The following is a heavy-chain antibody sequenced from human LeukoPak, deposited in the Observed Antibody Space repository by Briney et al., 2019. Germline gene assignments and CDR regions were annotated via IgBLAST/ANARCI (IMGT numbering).Heavy chain of an antibody. Sequence: SETLSLTCTVSGGSISSGGYYWSWIRQHPGKGLEWIGYIYYSGSTYYNPSLKSRVTISVDTSKNQFSLKLSSVTATDTAVYYCARVWAGIAARRLTSDYWGQGTLVTVSS. CDR2: IYYSGST. CDR3: ARVWAGIAARRLTSDY. V-gene: IGHV4-31*03. CDR1: GGSISSGGYY. D-gene: IGHD6-6*01. J-gene: IGHJ4*02.